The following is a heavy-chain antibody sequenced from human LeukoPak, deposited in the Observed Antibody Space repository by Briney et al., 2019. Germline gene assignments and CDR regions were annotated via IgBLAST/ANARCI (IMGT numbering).Heavy chain of an antibody. CDR3: ARERWDDVFDI. CDR1: GGSFSGYY. V-gene: IGHV4-30-4*08. Sequence: SETLSLTCAVYGGSFSGYYWSWIRQPPGKGLEWIGYIYYSGSTYYNPSLKSRVTISEDTSKNQFSLKLSPVTAADTAVYYCARERWDDVFDIWGQGTMVTVSS. D-gene: IGHD1-26*01. CDR2: IYYSGST. J-gene: IGHJ3*02.